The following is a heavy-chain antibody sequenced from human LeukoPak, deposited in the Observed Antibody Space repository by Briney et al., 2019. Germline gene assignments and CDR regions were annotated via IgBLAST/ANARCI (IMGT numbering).Heavy chain of an antibody. CDR3: AKDSEISAFDY. CDR2: IWHSGST. J-gene: IGHJ4*02. CDR1: GGSISSNNW. D-gene: IGHD5-24*01. V-gene: IGHV4-4*02. Sequence: PSETLSLTCAVSGGSISSNNWWSWVRQPPGKGLEWIGEIWHSGSTNYNPSLKSRVTMSVDKSKNHFSLKLSSVTAADTAVYYCAKDSEISAFDYWGQGTLVTVSS.